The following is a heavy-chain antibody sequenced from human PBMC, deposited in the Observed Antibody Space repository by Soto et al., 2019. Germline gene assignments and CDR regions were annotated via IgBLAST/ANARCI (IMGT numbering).Heavy chain of an antibody. CDR3: AKDLYVSAIYGMAV. J-gene: IGHJ6*04. D-gene: IGHD3-10*01. Sequence: EVQLVESGGGLVQPGRSLRLSCAASGFSFEDYAMHWVRQAPGKGLEWVSGIAWNSDIIGYADSVKGRFTISRDNAKNALYLQMNSLRPEDTALYYWAKDLYVSAIYGMAVWGKGPTVTVSS. V-gene: IGHV3-9*01. CDR2: IAWNSDII. CDR1: GFSFEDYA.